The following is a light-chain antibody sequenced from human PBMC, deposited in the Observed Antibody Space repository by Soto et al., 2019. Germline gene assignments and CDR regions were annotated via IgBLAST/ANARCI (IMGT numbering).Light chain of an antibody. J-gene: IGKJ4*01. CDR2: HAS. CDR1: QSVGRDY. Sequence: EIALTQSPGTLSLSPGERATLSCRASQSVGRDYLAWYQQKPGQAPRLLLYHASNRATGIPDRFSGSGSGTDFTLTISRLEPEDFADFYCQQYASSPLTFGGGTKVEIK. CDR3: QQYASSPLT. V-gene: IGKV3-20*01.